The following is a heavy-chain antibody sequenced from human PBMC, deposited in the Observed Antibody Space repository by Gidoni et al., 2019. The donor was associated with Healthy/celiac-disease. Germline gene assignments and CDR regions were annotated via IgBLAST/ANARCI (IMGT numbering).Heavy chain of an antibody. D-gene: IGHD5-12*01. CDR2: ISWDGGST. CDR1: GFTFDYYA. Sequence: EVQLVESGGVVVQPGGYMRLSCAASGFTFDYYAMHWVRQAPGKGLEWVSLISWDGGSTYYADSVKGRFTISRDNSKNSLYLQMNSLRAEDTALYYCAKDGEMATITDYYYYYYMDVWGKGTTVTVSS. CDR3: AKDGEMATITDYYYYYYMDV. V-gene: IGHV3-43D*03. J-gene: IGHJ6*03.